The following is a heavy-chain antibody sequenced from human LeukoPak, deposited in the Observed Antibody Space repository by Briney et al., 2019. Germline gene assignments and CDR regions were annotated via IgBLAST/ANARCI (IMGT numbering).Heavy chain of an antibody. D-gene: IGHD6-13*01. Sequence: GGSLRPACTGSGFTFSDCDMNWVRQAPGKGLEWISSISGRSSHIYYADSIKGRFTISRDNAKNSLYLQMNSLRDEDTAVYYCTRAFPPLRTAAAGDFWGQGTLVTVSS. J-gene: IGHJ4*02. CDR1: GFTFSDCD. V-gene: IGHV3-21*01. CDR2: ISGRSSHI. CDR3: TRAFPPLRTAAAGDF.